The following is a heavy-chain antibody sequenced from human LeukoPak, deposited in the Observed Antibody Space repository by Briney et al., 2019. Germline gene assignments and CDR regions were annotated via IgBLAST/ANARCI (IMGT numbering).Heavy chain of an antibody. J-gene: IGHJ4*02. CDR1: GYTFTSYD. CDR3: ARRLPSIAVLDY. D-gene: IGHD2-15*01. V-gene: IGHV1-8*01. Sequence: RASVKVSCKASGYTFTSYDINWVRQATGQGLEWMGWMNPNSGNTGYAQKFQGRVTMTRNTSISTAYMELSSLRSEDTAVYYCARRLPSIAVLDYWGQGFLVTVSS. CDR2: MNPNSGNT.